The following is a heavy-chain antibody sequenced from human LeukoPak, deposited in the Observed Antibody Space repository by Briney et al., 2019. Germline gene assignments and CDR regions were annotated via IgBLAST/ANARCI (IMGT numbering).Heavy chain of an antibody. CDR2: IYTSGST. Sequence: SETLSLTCTVSGGSISSSSYYWGWIRQPAGKGLEWIGRIYTSGSTNYNPSLKSRVTMSVDTSKNQFSLKLSSVTAADTAVYYCARDLPTVTTNWFDPWGQGTLVTVSS. D-gene: IGHD4-17*01. CDR3: ARDLPTVTTNWFDP. V-gene: IGHV4-61*02. CDR1: GGSISSSSYY. J-gene: IGHJ5*02.